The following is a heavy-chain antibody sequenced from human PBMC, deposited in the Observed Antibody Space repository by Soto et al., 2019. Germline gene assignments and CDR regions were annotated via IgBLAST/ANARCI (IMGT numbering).Heavy chain of an antibody. CDR1: GFTFRNAW. CDR3: ITDVTSVMDV. CDR2: IKSKSDGGTT. Sequence: EVHVVESGGGLVKPGGSLRLSCSVSGFTFRNAWMSWVRQAPGKGLEWVGRIKSKSDGGTTDYAAPVKGRFTISRDDLQNSVFLQMKCLKTEDTAMYYCITDVTSVMDVWGQGTTVTVSS. V-gene: IGHV3-15*01. D-gene: IGHD5-18*01. J-gene: IGHJ6*02.